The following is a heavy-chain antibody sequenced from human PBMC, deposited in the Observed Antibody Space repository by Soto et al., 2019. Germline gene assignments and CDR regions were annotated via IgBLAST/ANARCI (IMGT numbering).Heavy chain of an antibody. D-gene: IGHD1-26*01. V-gene: IGHV3-23*01. CDR1: GFSFSNYA. Sequence: EVQLLESGGTLVQVGGSLRLSCVASGFSFSNYAVTWVRQAPGKGLEWVSAISGSGAGTYYAGSVKGRFTISRDNSKNTVNLQMNSPRVEDTDVYDCGKRIRVGSNYVGNAMDVWGQGTTVIVS. CDR2: ISGSGAGT. J-gene: IGHJ6*02. CDR3: GKRIRVGSNYVGNAMDV.